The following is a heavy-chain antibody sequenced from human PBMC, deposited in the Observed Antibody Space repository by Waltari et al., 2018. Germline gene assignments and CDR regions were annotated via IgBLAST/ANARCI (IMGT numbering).Heavy chain of an antibody. V-gene: IGHV3-48*03. CDR1: GFTFSSYE. Sequence: EVQLVESGGGLVQPGGSLRLSCAASGFTFSSYEMNWVRQAPGKGLEWVSYISSSGSTIYYADSVKGRFTISRDNAKNSLYLQMNSLRAEDTAVYYCARDLGRGQLALVYYYHYYGMDVWGQGTTVTVSS. CDR2: ISSSGSTI. CDR3: ARDLGRGQLALVYYYHYYGMDV. J-gene: IGHJ6*02. D-gene: IGHD6-6*01.